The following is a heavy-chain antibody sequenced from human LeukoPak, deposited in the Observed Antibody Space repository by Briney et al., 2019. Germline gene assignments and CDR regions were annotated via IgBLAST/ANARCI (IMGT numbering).Heavy chain of an antibody. CDR1: GFTFSDYG. Sequence: GGSLRLSCSASGFTFSDYGMHWVRQAPGKGLEWVAVIRNDGSYKYYADSVKGRFTISRDNSKNTLYVQMNSLRVEDTAVYYCARGSRSTLSGFDYWGQGTLVTVSS. D-gene: IGHD3-10*01. CDR2: IRNDGSYK. CDR3: ARGSRSTLSGFDY. J-gene: IGHJ4*02. V-gene: IGHV3-33*08.